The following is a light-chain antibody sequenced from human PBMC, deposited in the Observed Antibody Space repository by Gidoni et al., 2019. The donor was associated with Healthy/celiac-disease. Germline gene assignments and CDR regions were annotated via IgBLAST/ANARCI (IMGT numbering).Light chain of an antibody. Sequence: DIVMTQSQDSLAVSLCERATINCKSSQSVLYSSNNKNYVAWYQQKPGQPPKLLISWASTRESGVPDRFSGSGSGTDFTLTISSLQAEDVAVYYCQQYYSTPPTFGQGTKLEIK. V-gene: IGKV4-1*01. J-gene: IGKJ1*01. CDR3: QQYYSTPPT. CDR1: QSVLYSSNNKNY. CDR2: WAS.